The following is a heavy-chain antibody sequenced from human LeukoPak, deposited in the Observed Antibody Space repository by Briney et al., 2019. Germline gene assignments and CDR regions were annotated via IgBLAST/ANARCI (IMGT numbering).Heavy chain of an antibody. Sequence: PSETLSLTCTVSGGSISSFYWGWIRQPPGKGLEWIGYIDHSGTTNYIPSLKSRVTISVDTSKNQFSLKVNSVTAADTAVYYCARGKGFYYYMEIWGKGTTVTVSS. CDR3: ARGKGFYYYMEI. J-gene: IGHJ6*03. V-gene: IGHV4-59*01. CDR2: IDHSGTT. CDR1: GGSISSFY.